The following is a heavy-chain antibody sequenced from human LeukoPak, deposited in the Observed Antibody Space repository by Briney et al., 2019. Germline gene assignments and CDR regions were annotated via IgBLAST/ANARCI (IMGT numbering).Heavy chain of an antibody. D-gene: IGHD3-22*01. CDR1: GFTFSSYA. J-gene: IGHJ4*02. V-gene: IGHV3-48*04. CDR2: ISSSGSTI. Sequence: GGSLRLSCAASGFTFSSYAMSWVRQAPGKGLGWVSYISSSGSTIYYADSVKGRFTISRDNAKNSLYLQMNSLRAEDTAVYYCARGLARVVVILPIDSPPDYWGQGTLVTVSS. CDR3: ARGLARVVVILPIDSPPDY.